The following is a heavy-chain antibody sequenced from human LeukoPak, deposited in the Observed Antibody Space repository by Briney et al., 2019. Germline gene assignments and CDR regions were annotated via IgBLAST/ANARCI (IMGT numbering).Heavy chain of an antibody. Sequence: SSETLSLTCAVYGGSFSGYYWSWIRQPPGKGLEWIGEINHSGSTNYNPSLKSRVTISVDTSKNQFSLKLGSVTAADTAVYYCARGRDDFWSGFVQYGMDVWGQGTTVTVSS. CDR1: GGSFSGYY. CDR3: ARGRDDFWSGFVQYGMDV. V-gene: IGHV4-34*01. CDR2: INHSGST. D-gene: IGHD3-3*01. J-gene: IGHJ6*02.